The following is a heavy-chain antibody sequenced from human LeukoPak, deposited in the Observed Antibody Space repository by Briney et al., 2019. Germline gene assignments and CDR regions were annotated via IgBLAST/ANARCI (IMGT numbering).Heavy chain of an antibody. J-gene: IGHJ5*02. Sequence: PSETLSLTCTVSGGSISGSYWSWIRQPPGQGLEWIAYIHSNGYTNYNPSLKSRVTISVDTSNNQFSLEVTSVTAAGTALYYCARRQGPKTGSYDWFDPWGQGSLVTVPS. CDR1: GGSISGSY. D-gene: IGHD1-26*01. CDR3: ARRQGPKTGSYDWFDP. CDR2: IHSNGYT. V-gene: IGHV4-4*09.